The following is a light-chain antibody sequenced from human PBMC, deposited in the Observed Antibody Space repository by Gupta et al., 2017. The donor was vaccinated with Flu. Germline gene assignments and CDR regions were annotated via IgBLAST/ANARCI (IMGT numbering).Light chain of an antibody. CDR3: QQYYSSPQT. CDR2: WAS. V-gene: IGKV4-1*01. CDR1: QTILYSSNNKNY. J-gene: IGKJ1*01. Sequence: DIVMTQSPDSLAVSLGERATINCKSSQTILYSSNNKNYLAWYQQKPGQPPKLLIYWASTRESGVPDRFSGGGSGTXFTLTIXSLQAEDVAVYYCQQYYSSPQTFGXGTKVEIK.